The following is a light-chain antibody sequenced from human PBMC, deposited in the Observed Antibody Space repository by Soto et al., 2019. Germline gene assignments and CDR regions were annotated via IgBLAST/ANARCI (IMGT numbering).Light chain of an antibody. CDR3: QQHSKWPIT. V-gene: IGKV3-15*01. Sequence: EIVLTQSPATPSLSPGERATLSCRASQSVSSYLAWYQQKPGQAPRLLVYGISTRATDIPARFSGSGSGTEFTLTISSLQSEDFGIYYCQQHSKWPITFGQGTRLEIK. CDR2: GIS. J-gene: IGKJ5*01. CDR1: QSVSSY.